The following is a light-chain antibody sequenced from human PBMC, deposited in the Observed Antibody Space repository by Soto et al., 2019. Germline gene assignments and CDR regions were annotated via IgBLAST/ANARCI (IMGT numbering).Light chain of an antibody. J-gene: IGLJ1*01. V-gene: IGLV2-14*01. CDR1: SSDVGGYNY. Sequence: QSVLTQPASVSGSPGQSITISCTGTSSDVGGYNYVSWYQQHPGKAPKLIIYEVSDRPSGVSHRFSGSKSGNTASLTISGLQAEDEADYYCNSYTIISAPFVFGAGTKV. CDR3: NSYTIISAPFV. CDR2: EVS.